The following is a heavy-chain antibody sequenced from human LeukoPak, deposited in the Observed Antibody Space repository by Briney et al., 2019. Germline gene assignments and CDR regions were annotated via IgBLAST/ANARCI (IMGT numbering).Heavy chain of an antibody. V-gene: IGHV3-30*02. J-gene: IGHJ6*03. CDR2: IRYEGSNK. D-gene: IGHD2-2*01. CDR3: AKDGREDIVVVPAARDYYYYYYMDV. CDR1: GFTFSSYG. Sequence: GGSLRLSCAASGFTFSSYGMHWVRQAPGKGLEWVAFIRYEGSNKYYADSVKGRFTISRDNSKNTLYLQMNSLRAEDTAVYYCAKDGREDIVVVPAARDYYYYYYMDVWGKGTTVTVSS.